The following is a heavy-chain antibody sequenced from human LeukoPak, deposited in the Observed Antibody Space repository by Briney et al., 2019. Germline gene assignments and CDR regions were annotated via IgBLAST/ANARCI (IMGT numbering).Heavy chain of an antibody. J-gene: IGHJ4*02. D-gene: IGHD3-22*01. CDR1: GGSFSGYY. CDR3: ARGRVAYYYDSAWFDY. Sequence: SETLSLACAVYGGSFSGYYWSWIRQPPGKGLEWIGEINHSGSTNYNPSLKSRVTISVDTSKNQFSLKLSSVTAADTAVYYCARGRVAYYYDSAWFDYWGQGTLVTVSS. CDR2: INHSGST. V-gene: IGHV4-34*01.